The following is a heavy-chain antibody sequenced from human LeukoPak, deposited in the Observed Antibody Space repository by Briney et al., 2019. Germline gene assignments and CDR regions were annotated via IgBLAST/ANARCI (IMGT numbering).Heavy chain of an antibody. J-gene: IGHJ4*02. CDR2: ISGSGGST. CDR3: AKRAIQSGYEYYFDD. CDR1: GFTFSSYG. V-gene: IGHV3-23*01. Sequence: GGSLRLSCAASGFTFSSYGMSWVRQAPGKGLEWVSAISGSGGSTYYADSVKGRFTISRDNSKNTLYLQMNSLRAEDTAVYYCAKRAIQSGYEYYFDDWGQGTLVTVSS. D-gene: IGHD5-12*01.